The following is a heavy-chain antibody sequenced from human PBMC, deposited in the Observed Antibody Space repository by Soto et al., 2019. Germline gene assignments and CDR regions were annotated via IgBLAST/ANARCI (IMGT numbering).Heavy chain of an antibody. D-gene: IGHD2-15*01. V-gene: IGHV4-31*03. J-gene: IGHJ5*02. CDR1: GGSISSGGYY. CDR2: IYYSGST. CDR3: ARANLGYCSGGSCRGWFDP. Sequence: QVQLQESGPGRVKPSQTLSLTCTVSGGSISSGGYYWSWIRQHPGKGLEWIGYIYYSGSTYYNPSLKSRVTIAVHTSKNQFSLKLSSVTAADMAVYYCARANLGYCSGGSCRGWFDPWGQGTLVTVSS.